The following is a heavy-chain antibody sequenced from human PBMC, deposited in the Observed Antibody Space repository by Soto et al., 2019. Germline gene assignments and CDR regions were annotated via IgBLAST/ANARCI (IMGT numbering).Heavy chain of an antibody. J-gene: IGHJ4*02. CDR2: ISGSGGST. D-gene: IGHD3-10*01. V-gene: IGHV3-23*01. Sequence: PGGSLRLSCAASGFTFSTYAMAWVRQAPGKGLEWVSGISGSGGSTHHADSVKGRFIISRDNSRTMVYLQMSSLRAEDTAVYYCACLAWFGDPVPPFDSWGQGTVVTVSS. CDR3: ACLAWFGDPVPPFDS. CDR1: GFTFSTYA.